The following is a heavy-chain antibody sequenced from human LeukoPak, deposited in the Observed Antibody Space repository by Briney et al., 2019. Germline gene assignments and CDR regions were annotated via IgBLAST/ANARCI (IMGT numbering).Heavy chain of an antibody. J-gene: IGHJ4*02. D-gene: IGHD3-3*01. V-gene: IGHV4-59*01. Sequence: PSETLSLTCTASGASISTYYWNWIRQTPGKGLEWIGYIYYSGSTNSNPSLKSRVTISVDTSKNQFSLKLSSVTAADTAVYYCARVGTGFWSGYYTFDYWGQGTLVTVSS. CDR3: ARVGTGFWSGYYTFDY. CDR1: GASISTYY. CDR2: IYYSGST.